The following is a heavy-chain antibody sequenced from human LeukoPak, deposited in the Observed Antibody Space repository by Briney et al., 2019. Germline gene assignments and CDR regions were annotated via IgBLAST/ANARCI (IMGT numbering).Heavy chain of an antibody. CDR3: ARAAPNSSGWYVLDY. CDR2: ISYDGSNK. CDR1: GFTFSSYA. V-gene: IGHV3-30-3*01. J-gene: IGHJ4*02. Sequence: PGRSLRLSCAASGFTFSSYAMHWVRQAPGKGLEWVAVISYDGSNKYYADSVKGRFTISRDNSKNTLYLQMNSLRAEDTAVYYCARAAPNSSGWYVLDYWGQGTLVTVSS. D-gene: IGHD6-19*01.